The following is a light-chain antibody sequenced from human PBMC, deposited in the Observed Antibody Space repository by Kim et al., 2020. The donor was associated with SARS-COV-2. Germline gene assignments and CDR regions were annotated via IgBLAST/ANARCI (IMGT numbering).Light chain of an antibody. CDR3: LSYDNNNQGV. CDR1: GRSIATNN. Sequence: PVTISCTGSGRSIATNNVQWTHQRPGSPPATVIYEDNQRPSGVPDRFSGSIDSSSNSASLTISELKADDEADYYCLSYDNNNQGVFGGGTKVTVL. CDR2: EDN. V-gene: IGLV6-57*02. J-gene: IGLJ3*02.